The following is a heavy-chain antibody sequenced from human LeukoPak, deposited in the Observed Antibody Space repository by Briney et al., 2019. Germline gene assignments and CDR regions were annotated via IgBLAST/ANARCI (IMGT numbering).Heavy chain of an antibody. Sequence: ASVKVSCKASGYTFTGYYMHWVRQAPGQGLEWMGWINPNSGGTNYAQKFQGRVTMTRDTSISTAYMELSRLRSDDTAIYYCARDVGEYCSSVSCYAPDYWGQGTLVTVSS. V-gene: IGHV1-2*02. J-gene: IGHJ4*02. CDR1: GYTFTGYY. CDR3: ARDVGEYCSSVSCYAPDY. CDR2: INPNSGGT. D-gene: IGHD2-2*01.